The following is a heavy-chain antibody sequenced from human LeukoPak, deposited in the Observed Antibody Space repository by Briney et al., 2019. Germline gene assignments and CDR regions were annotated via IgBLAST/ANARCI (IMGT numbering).Heavy chain of an antibody. D-gene: IGHD3-22*01. J-gene: IGHJ4*02. V-gene: IGHV2-70*11. CDR2: IDWDDDK. Sequence: TLSLTCTVSGGSISSGSYYWSWIRQPPGKALEWLARIDWDDDKYYSTSLKTRLTISKDTSKNQVVLTMTNMDPVDTATYYCARTQDSSGFIFDYWGQGTLVTVSS. CDR1: GGSISSGSYY. CDR3: ARTQDSSGFIFDY.